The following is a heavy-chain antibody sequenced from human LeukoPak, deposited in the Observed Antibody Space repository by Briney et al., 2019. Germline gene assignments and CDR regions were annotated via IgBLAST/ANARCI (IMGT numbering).Heavy chain of an antibody. V-gene: IGHV3-48*01. CDR1: GFTFSSYS. D-gene: IGHD5-18*01. CDR3: AREIQLWSHFDY. Sequence: GGSLRLSCAASGFTFSSYSMSWVRQAPGKGLEWVSYISSSSSTIYYSDSVKGRFTISRDSAKNSLYLQMNGLRAEDTAVYYCAREIQLWSHFDYWGQGTLVTVSS. J-gene: IGHJ4*02. CDR2: ISSSSSTI.